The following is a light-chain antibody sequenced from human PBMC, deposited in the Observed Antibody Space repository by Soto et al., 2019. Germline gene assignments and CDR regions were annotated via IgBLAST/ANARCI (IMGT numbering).Light chain of an antibody. Sequence: QSALTQPASVSGSPGQSITISCTGTSSDVGNYNLVSWYQLHPGKAPKLLIYEGIKRPSGISSRFSGSKSGNTAYLTISGLQAEDEADYYCSSFSSTSTIVFGGGTKLTVL. CDR2: EGI. CDR3: SSFSSTSTIV. CDR1: SSDVGNYNL. J-gene: IGLJ2*01. V-gene: IGLV2-14*02.